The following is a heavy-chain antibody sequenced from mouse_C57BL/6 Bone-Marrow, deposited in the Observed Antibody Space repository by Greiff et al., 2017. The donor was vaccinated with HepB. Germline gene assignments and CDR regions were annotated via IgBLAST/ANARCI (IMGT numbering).Heavy chain of an antibody. CDR1: GYAFSSSW. J-gene: IGHJ2*01. D-gene: IGHD1-1*01. Sequence: VQLQQSGPELVKPGASVKISCKASGYAFSSSWMNWVKQRPGKGLEWIGRIYPGDGDTNYNGKFKGKATLTADKSSSTAYMQLSSLTSEDSAVYFCARGSLYGSSYFDYWGQGTTLTVSS. CDR3: ARGSLYGSSYFDY. CDR2: IYPGDGDT. V-gene: IGHV1-82*01.